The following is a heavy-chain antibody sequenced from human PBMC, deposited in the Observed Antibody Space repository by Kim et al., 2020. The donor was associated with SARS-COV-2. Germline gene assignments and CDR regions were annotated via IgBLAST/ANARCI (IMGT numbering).Heavy chain of an antibody. Sequence: GGSLRLSCAASGFTFSGSAMHWVRQASGKGLEWVGRIRSKANSYATAYAASVKGRFTISRDDSKNTAYLQMNSLKTEDTAVYYCTRHQTDTYYDFWSGYYNYYYYGMDVWGQGTTVTVSS. V-gene: IGHV3-73*01. CDR2: IRSKANSYAT. J-gene: IGHJ6*02. CDR1: GFTFSGSA. D-gene: IGHD3-3*01. CDR3: TRHQTDTYYDFWSGYYNYYYYGMDV.